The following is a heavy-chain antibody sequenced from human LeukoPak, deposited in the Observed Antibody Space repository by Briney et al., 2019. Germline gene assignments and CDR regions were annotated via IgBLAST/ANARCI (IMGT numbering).Heavy chain of an antibody. D-gene: IGHD6-13*01. CDR3: ARRKPSGYSSSWHEGYYFDY. J-gene: IGHJ4*02. CDR2: IDPSDSYT. Sequence: GESLKISCKGSGYSFTTYWITWVRQMPGKGLEWMGRIDPSDSYTNYSPSFQGHVTISADKSISTAYLQWSSLKASDTAMYYCARRKPSGYSSSWHEGYYFDYWGQGTLVTVSS. CDR1: GYSFTTYW. V-gene: IGHV5-10-1*01.